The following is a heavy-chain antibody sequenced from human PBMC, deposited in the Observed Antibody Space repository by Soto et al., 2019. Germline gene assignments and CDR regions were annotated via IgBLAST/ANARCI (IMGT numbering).Heavy chain of an antibody. D-gene: IGHD2-2*01. CDR1: GYSFTSYW. CDR3: ARELVVPAAMGWAFDI. V-gene: IGHV5-10-1*01. J-gene: IGHJ3*02. CDR2: IDPSDSYT. Sequence: PGESLKISCKGSGYSFTSYWISWVRQMPGKGLEWMGRIDPSDSYTNYSPSFQGHVTISADKSISTAYLQWSSLKASDTVMYYCARELVVPAAMGWAFDIWGQGTMVTVSS.